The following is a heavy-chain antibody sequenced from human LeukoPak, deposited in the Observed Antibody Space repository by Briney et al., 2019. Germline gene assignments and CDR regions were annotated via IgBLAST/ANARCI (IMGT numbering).Heavy chain of an antibody. CDR2: MSYDGSRK. V-gene: IGHV3-30-3*01. D-gene: IGHD3-10*01. CDR3: ARGDICSGSGSHAYYSYAMGV. J-gene: IGHJ6*02. CDR1: GFTFSTYA. Sequence: GGSLRLSCAASGFTFSTYAMHWVRQAPGRGLEWVTVMSYDGSRKYYADSVKGRFTISRDNSKNTLYLQMNSLRAEDTAVYYCARGDICSGSGSHAYYSYAMGVWGQGTTVTVSS.